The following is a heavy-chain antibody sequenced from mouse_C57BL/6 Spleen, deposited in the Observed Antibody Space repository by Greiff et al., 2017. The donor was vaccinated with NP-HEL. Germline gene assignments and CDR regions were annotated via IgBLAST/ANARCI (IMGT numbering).Heavy chain of an antibody. CDR3: ARRATVGYYAMDY. D-gene: IGHD1-1*01. V-gene: IGHV5-17*01. CDR1: GFTFSDYG. Sequence: EVHLVESGGGLVKPGGSLKLSCAASGFTFSDYGMHWVRQAPEKGLEWVAYISSGSSTIYYADTVKGRFTISRDNAKNTLFLQMTSLRSEDTAMYYCARRATVGYYAMDYWGQGTSVTVSS. J-gene: IGHJ4*01. CDR2: ISSGSSTI.